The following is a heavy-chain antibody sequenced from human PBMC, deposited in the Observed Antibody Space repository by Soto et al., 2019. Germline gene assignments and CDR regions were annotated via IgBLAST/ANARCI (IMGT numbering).Heavy chain of an antibody. CDR1: GFSLSTSGVG. V-gene: IGHV2-5*01. CDR3: GHRGLEDSHDY. Sequence: SGPTLVNPTQTLTLTCTFSGFSLSTSGVGVGWIRQPPGKALEWLALIYWNDDKRYSPSLKSRLTITKDTSKNQVVLTMTNMDPVDTAIYYCGHRGLEDSHDYWGQGTLGTVSS. CDR2: IYWNDDK. J-gene: IGHJ4*02.